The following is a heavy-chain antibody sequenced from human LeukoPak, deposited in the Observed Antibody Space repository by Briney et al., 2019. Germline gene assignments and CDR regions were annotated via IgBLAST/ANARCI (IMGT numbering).Heavy chain of an antibody. Sequence: ASVKVSCEASGYTFTSYGISWVRQAPGQGLEWMGWISAYNGNTNYIQKLQGRVTMTTDTSTSTAYVELRSLRSDDTAVYYCARDEGSSSQPFDYWGQGTLVTVSS. CDR1: GYTFTSYG. CDR2: ISAYNGNT. D-gene: IGHD6-6*01. J-gene: IGHJ4*02. V-gene: IGHV1-18*01. CDR3: ARDEGSSSQPFDY.